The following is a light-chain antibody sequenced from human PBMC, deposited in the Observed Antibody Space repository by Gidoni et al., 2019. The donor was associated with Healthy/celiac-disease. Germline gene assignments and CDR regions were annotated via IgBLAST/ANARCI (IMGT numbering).Light chain of an antibody. Sequence: IVMTQSPDSLSVSLGARATIKCKSSQSVLFSSNNKNYLAWYQQKPGQPPKLLIYWASTQESGVPDRFSGSGSGTDFTLTISSLQAEDVAVYYCQQYYSTPRTFGQGTKVEIK. CDR1: QSVLFSSNNKNY. V-gene: IGKV4-1*01. CDR3: QQYYSTPRT. CDR2: WAS. J-gene: IGKJ1*01.